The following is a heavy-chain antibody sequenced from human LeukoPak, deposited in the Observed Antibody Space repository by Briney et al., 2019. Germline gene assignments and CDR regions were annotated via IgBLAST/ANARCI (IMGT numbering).Heavy chain of an antibody. Sequence: GSLRLSCAASGFTFSHYEMNWVRQAPGKGLEWISYISSGGSTIYYADSVKGRFTISRDNAKNSLYLQMNSLRAEDTAVYYCARGSHYVWGSQDLDYWGQGTLVTVSS. CDR2: ISSGGSTI. J-gene: IGHJ4*02. D-gene: IGHD3-16*01. CDR1: GFTFSHYE. CDR3: ARGSHYVWGSQDLDY. V-gene: IGHV3-48*03.